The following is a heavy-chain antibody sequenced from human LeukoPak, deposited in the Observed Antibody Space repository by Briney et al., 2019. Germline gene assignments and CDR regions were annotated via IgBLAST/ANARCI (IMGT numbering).Heavy chain of an antibody. Sequence: PGESPKIPCKGSGYSLPSYWLSGVRPMPGKGLEGKGRIDPSDSYTNYSPSFQGHVTISGDKSIRTAYLQCSSLKASDTAMYYCARHRPGYCSSTSWYEWGQGTRSPSPQ. V-gene: IGHV5-10-1*01. D-gene: IGHD2-2*03. CDR3: ARHRPGYCSSTSWYE. J-gene: IGHJ4*02. CDR1: GYSLPSYW. CDR2: IDPSDSYT.